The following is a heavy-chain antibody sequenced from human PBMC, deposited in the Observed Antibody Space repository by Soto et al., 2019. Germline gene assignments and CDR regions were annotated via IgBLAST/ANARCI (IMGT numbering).Heavy chain of an antibody. D-gene: IGHD1-26*01. CDR2: IRRKTDGGTT. CDR1: VFTLSNAW. J-gene: IGHJ4*02. V-gene: IGHV3-15*01. CDR3: TKAVVGAHDFHC. Sequence: GGSLRRSCAASVFTLSNAWMSWVRQAPGKGLEWVGRIRRKTDGGTTDYAAPVKGRFTISRDDSRNTLYLQMNSLKTEATAVYYCTKAVVGAHDFHCCGQGT.